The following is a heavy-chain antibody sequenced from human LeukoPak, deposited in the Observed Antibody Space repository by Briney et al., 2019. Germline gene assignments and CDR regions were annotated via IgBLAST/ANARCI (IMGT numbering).Heavy chain of an antibody. CDR1: GRSISSYY. V-gene: IGHV4-59*06. D-gene: IGHD1-14*01. J-gene: IGHJ3*02. CDR2: IYYSGST. CDR3: ARGDRTLRTLGYAFDI. Sequence: TSETLSLTCTVSGRSISSYYWNWIRQHPGKGLEWIGYIYYSGSTYYNPSLKSRVTISVDTSKNQFSLKLSSVTAADTAVYYCARGDRTLRTLGYAFDIWGQGTMVTVSS.